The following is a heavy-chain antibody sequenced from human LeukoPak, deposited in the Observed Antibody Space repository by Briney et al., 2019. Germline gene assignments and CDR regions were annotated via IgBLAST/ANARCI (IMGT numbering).Heavy chain of an antibody. J-gene: IGHJ4*02. Sequence: ASVKVSCKASGYTFTGYYMHWVRQVPGQGLEWMGRINPNSGGTNYAQKFQGRVTMTRDTSISTAYMELSRLRSDDTAVYYCARDPYYYDSSGYTRFDYWGQGTLVTVSS. CDR3: ARDPYYYDSSGYTRFDY. D-gene: IGHD3-22*01. CDR1: GYTFTGYY. CDR2: INPNSGGT. V-gene: IGHV1-2*06.